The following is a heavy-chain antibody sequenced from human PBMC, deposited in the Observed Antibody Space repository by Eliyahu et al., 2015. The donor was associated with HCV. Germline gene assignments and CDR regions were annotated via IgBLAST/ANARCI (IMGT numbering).Heavy chain of an antibody. CDR3: ARGARSFFGVVIDVLA. V-gene: IGHV3-74*01. Sequence: EVQLVESGGGLVQPGGSLRLSCAASGFTFSSYWMHWVRQAPGKGLVWVSRINSDGSSTSYADSVKGRFTISRDNAKNTLYLQMNSLRAEDTAVYYCARGARSFFGVVIDVLAWGQGTTVTVSS. CDR1: GFTFSSYW. D-gene: IGHD3-3*01. J-gene: IGHJ6*02. CDR2: INSDGSST.